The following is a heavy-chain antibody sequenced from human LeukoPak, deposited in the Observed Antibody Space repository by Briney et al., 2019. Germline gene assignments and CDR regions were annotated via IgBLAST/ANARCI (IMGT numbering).Heavy chain of an antibody. Sequence: PGGSLRLSCAASGFTFSSYAMSWVRQAPGKGLEWVSAISGSGGSTYYADSVKGRFTISRDNSKNTLYLQMNSLGAEDTAVYYCARLGSYCSSTSCYKGVDYWGQGTLVTVSS. CDR1: GFTFSSYA. V-gene: IGHV3-23*01. J-gene: IGHJ4*02. CDR2: ISGSGGST. CDR3: ARLGSYCSSTSCYKGVDY. D-gene: IGHD2-2*02.